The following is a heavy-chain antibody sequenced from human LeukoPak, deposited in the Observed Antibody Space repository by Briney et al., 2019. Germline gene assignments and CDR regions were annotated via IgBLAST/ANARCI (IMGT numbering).Heavy chain of an antibody. Sequence: SETLSLTCTVSGGSISSYYWSWIRQPPGKGLEWIGYIYYSGSTSYNPSLKSRVTISVDTSKNQFSLKLSSVTAADTAVYCCARGGSSWYGYYYYYGMDVWGQGTTVTVSS. CDR1: GGSISSYY. CDR2: IYYSGST. D-gene: IGHD6-13*01. J-gene: IGHJ6*02. V-gene: IGHV4-59*01. CDR3: ARGGSSWYGYYYYYGMDV.